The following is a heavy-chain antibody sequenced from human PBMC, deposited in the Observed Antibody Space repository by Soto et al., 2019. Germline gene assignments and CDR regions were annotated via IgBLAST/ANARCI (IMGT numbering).Heavy chain of an antibody. CDR1: GFSFSRFW. J-gene: IGHJ4*02. CDR3: ATLNSFGSDY. CDR2: IYSDGSGP. Sequence: GGSLRLSCAASGFSFSRFWMHWVRQAPGRGLVWVSRIYSDGSGPMYADSVKGRLTISRDNAKSTLYLQMNSLRAEDTAVYYCATLNSFGSDYWGQGTLVTVSS. V-gene: IGHV3-74*03. D-gene: IGHD5-18*01.